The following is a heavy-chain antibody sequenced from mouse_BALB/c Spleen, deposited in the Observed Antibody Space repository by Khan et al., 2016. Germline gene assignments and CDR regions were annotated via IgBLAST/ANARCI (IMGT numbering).Heavy chain of an antibody. CDR2: ILPGSGST. CDR3: AGGAY. D-gene: IGHD1-1*02. J-gene: IGHJ3*01. Sequence: QVQLQQSGAELMKPGASVKISCKATGYTFSSYWLEWVKERPGHGLEWIGEILPGSGSTNYHEKFKGKATFTAETYSNTAYMQLTILTSEDSAVYYCAGGAYWGQGTLVTVSA. CDR1: GYTFSSYW. V-gene: IGHV1-9*01.